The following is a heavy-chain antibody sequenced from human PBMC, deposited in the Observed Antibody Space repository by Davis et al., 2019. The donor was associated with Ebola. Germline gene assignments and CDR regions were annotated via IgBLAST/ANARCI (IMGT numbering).Heavy chain of an antibody. CDR3: AIGGTTGGFDY. CDR1: DYTLREIS. CDR2: FDPEDGES. Sequence: ASVKVSCKVSDYTLREISMHWVRQAPGIGLEWMGSFDPEDGESIYAQKFQGRVTMTEDTSTDTAYMELSSLRSEDTAMYYCAIGGTTGGFDYWGQGALVTVSS. V-gene: IGHV1-24*01. J-gene: IGHJ4*02. D-gene: IGHD1-14*01.